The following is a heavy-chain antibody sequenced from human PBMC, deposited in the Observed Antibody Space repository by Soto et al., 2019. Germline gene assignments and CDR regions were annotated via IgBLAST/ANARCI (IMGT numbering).Heavy chain of an antibody. Sequence: GGSLRLSCAASGFTFSSYAMSWVRQAPGKGLEWVSAISGSGGSTYYADSVKGRFTISRDNSKNTLYLQMNSLRAEDTAVYYCAKDLPHSSRFVVVVAANGAFDYWGQGTLVTVSS. CDR3: AKDLPHSSRFVVVVAANGAFDY. D-gene: IGHD2-15*01. J-gene: IGHJ4*02. V-gene: IGHV3-23*01. CDR1: GFTFSSYA. CDR2: ISGSGGST.